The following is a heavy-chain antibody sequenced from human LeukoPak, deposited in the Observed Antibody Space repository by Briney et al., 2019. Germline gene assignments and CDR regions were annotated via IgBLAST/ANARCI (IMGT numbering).Heavy chain of an antibody. CDR3: ARPNIYNSWDFFY. V-gene: IGHV3-74*01. J-gene: IGHJ4*02. Sequence: GGSLRLSCAASGFTFSNYWMHWVRQAPGKGLVWVSRINSDGSSTNYADSVKGRFTISRDNANNTLYLQMNSLRVEDTAVYYCARPNIYNSWDFFYWGQGTLVTVSS. CDR1: GFTFSNYW. D-gene: IGHD6-13*01. CDR2: INSDGSST.